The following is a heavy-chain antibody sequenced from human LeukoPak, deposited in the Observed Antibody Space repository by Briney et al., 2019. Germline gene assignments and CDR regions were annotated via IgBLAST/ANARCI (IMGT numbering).Heavy chain of an antibody. J-gene: IGHJ4*02. CDR3: ARQGDLFDY. D-gene: IGHD3-10*01. Sequence: GASVKVSCKASGYTFTSYGISWVRQAPGQGLEWMGWINPNSGGTNYAQKFQGRVTMTRDTSISTAYMELSRLRSDDTAVYYCARQGDLFDYWGQGTLVTVSS. V-gene: IGHV1-2*02. CDR1: GYTFTSYG. CDR2: INPNSGGT.